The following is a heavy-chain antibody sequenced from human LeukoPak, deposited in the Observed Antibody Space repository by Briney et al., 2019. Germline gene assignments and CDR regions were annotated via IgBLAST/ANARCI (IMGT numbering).Heavy chain of an antibody. D-gene: IGHD3-10*01. CDR2: ISSSGSTI. CDR3: ARIGWFGEWIFDY. J-gene: IGHJ4*02. V-gene: IGHV3-48*03. CDR1: GFTFSSYE. Sequence: GGSLRLSCAASGFTFSSYEMNWVRQAQGKGLEWVSYISSSGSTIYYADSVKGRFTISRDNAKNSLYLQMNSLRAEDTAVYYCARIGWFGEWIFDYWGQGTLVTVSS.